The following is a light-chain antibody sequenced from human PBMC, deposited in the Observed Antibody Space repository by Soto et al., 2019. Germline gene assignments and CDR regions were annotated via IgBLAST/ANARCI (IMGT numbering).Light chain of an antibody. CDR3: TSHAGSNNYV. V-gene: IGLV2-8*01. J-gene: IGLJ1*01. CDR1: SSDVGGYNY. CDR2: EVS. Sequence: QSVLTQPPSASGSPGQSVTISCTGTSSDVGGYNYVSWYQQHPGKAPKLIISEVSKRPSGVPDRFSGSKSGNTASLTVSGRRAEDAADYYCTSHAGSNNYVFGTGTKLTVL.